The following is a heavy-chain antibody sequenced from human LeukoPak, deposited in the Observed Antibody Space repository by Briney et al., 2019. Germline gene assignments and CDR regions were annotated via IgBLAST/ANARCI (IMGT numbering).Heavy chain of an antibody. D-gene: IGHD3-22*01. J-gene: IGHJ4*02. CDR3: ARTSDYAFDY. Sequence: SETLSLTCTVSGGSISSGGYYWSWIRQHPGKGLEWIGRIYTSGYTNYSPSLKSRVTMSVDTSKNQFSLKLSSVTAADTAMYYCARTSDYAFDYWGQGTLVSVCS. CDR1: GGSISSGGYY. V-gene: IGHV4-61*02. CDR2: IYTSGYT.